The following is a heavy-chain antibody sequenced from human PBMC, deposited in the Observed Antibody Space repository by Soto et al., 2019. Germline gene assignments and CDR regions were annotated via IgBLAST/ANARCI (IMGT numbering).Heavy chain of an antibody. J-gene: IGHJ4*02. D-gene: IGHD4-17*01. CDR2: IYYSGST. CDR3: ASRSGGDYGDWMGGFDY. Sequence: SETLSLTCTVSGGSISSYYWSWIRQPPGKGLEWIGYIYYSGSTNYNPSLKSRVTISVDTSKNQFSLKLSSVTAADTAVYYCASRSGGDYGDWMGGFDYWGQGTLVTVSS. V-gene: IGHV4-59*08. CDR1: GGSISSYY.